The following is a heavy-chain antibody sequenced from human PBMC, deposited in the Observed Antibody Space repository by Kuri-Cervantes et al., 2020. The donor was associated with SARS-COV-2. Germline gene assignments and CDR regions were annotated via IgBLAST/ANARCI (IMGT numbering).Heavy chain of an antibody. J-gene: IGHJ4*02. V-gene: IGHV3-23*01. CDR2: ISGSGGST. D-gene: IGHD1-26*01. CDR3: AKRSGSYFDY. CDR1: GFTFSSYA. Sequence: GESLKISCAASGFTFSSYAMSWVRQAPGKGLEWVSAISGSGGSTYYADSVKGRFTISRDNSKNTLYLQMNSLRAEDTAVYYCAKRSGSYFDYWGREPWSPSPQ.